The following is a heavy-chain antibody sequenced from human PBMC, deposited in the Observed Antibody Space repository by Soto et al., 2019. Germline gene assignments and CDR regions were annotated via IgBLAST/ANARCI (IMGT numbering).Heavy chain of an antibody. CDR3: ARKCSTYSNYPHYYYGMDV. V-gene: IGHV4-59*08. D-gene: IGHD4-4*01. J-gene: IGHJ6*02. Sequence: QVQLQESGPGLVKPSETLSLTCTVSGGSISSYYWSWIRQPPGTGLEWIGYIYYSGSTNYNPSLKSRVTISVDTSKNQFSLKMSSVTAADTAVYDCARKCSTYSNYPHYYYGMDVWCQGTTVTGSS. CDR2: IYYSGST. CDR1: GGSISSYY.